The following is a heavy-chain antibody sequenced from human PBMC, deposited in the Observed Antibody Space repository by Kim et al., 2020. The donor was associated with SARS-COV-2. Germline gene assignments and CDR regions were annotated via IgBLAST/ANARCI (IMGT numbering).Heavy chain of an antibody. CDR2: ISYDGSNK. CDR1: GFTFSSYA. V-gene: IGHV3-30-3*01. D-gene: IGHD1-26*01. CDR3: ARGLIVGVTHYYYGMDV. Sequence: GGSLRLSCAASGFTFSSYAMHWVRQAPGKGLEWVAVISYDGSNKYYADSVKGRFTISRDNSKNTLYLQMNSLRAEDTAVYYCARGLIVGVTHYYYGMDVWGQGTTVTVSS. J-gene: IGHJ6*02.